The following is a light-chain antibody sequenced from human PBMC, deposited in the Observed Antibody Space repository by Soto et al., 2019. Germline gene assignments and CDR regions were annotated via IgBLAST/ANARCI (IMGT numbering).Light chain of an antibody. V-gene: IGKV1-9*01. CDR2: AAS. CDR3: QQLNSYPLT. J-gene: IGKJ4*01. Sequence: DIQLTQSPSFLSASVGDRVTLTCRASQGISSYLAWYQLKPGKAPNLLIYAASTLQTGVPSRFRGSGSGTQLTLTISSLQPEDFATYYCQQLNSYPLTFGGGTKVEIK. CDR1: QGISSY.